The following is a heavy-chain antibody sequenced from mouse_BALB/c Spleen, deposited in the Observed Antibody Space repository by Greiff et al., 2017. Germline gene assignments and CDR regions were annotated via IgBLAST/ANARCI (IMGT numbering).Heavy chain of an antibody. D-gene: IGHD2-10*01. CDR1: GFNIKDYY. CDR2: IDPENGNT. V-gene: IGHV14-1*02. J-gene: IGHJ3*01. Sequence: VQLQQSGAELVRPGALVKLSCKASGFNIKDYYMHWVKQRPEQGLEWIGWIDPENGNTIYDPKFQGKASITADTSSNTAYLQLSSLTSEDTAVYYCAAYYGQLAYWGQGTLVTVSA. CDR3: AAYYGQLAY.